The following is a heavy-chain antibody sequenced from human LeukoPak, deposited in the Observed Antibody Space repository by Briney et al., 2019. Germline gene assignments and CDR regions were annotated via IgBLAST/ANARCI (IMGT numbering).Heavy chain of an antibody. D-gene: IGHD3-10*01. CDR3: ARILLWFGELSYDAFDI. CDR2: IYSGGST. Sequence: GGSLRLSCAASGSTFDDHAMHWVRQAPGKGLEWVSVIYSGGSTYYADSVKGRFTISRDNSKNTLYLQMNSLRAEDTAVYYCARILLWFGELSYDAFDIWGQGTMVTVSS. CDR1: GSTFDDHA. J-gene: IGHJ3*02. V-gene: IGHV3-53*01.